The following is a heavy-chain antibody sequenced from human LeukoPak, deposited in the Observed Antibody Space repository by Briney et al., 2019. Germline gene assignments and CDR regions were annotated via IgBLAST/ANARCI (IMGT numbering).Heavy chain of an antibody. D-gene: IGHD6-13*01. CDR3: LCLGTITSAGTGY. Sequence: GGSLRLSCAASGFTFSSYWMHWVRQAPGEGLVWVSRINSDGSITNYADSVKGRYTIFRDNAKSTLYLQMNSLRAEDTAVYYCLCLGTITSAGTGYWGQGTLVTVSS. V-gene: IGHV3-74*01. CDR1: GFTFSSYW. J-gene: IGHJ4*02. CDR2: INSDGSIT.